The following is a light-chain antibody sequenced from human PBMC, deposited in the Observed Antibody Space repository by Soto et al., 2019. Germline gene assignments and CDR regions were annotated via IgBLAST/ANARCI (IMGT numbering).Light chain of an antibody. CDR1: QSVSSNY. Sequence: EIVLTESPGTLSLSPWERATLSCRASQSVSSNYLAWYQQKPGRAPRLLIYGASNRATGIPDRFSGSGSGTDFTLTISSLEPEDFAVYLCHQRYNWPRVTFGQATRLEIK. V-gene: IGKV3D-20*02. CDR2: GAS. J-gene: IGKJ5*01. CDR3: HQRYNWPRVT.